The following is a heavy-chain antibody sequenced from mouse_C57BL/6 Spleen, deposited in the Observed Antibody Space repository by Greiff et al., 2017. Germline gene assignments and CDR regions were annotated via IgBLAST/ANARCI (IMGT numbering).Heavy chain of an antibody. CDR1: GYSITSGYY. V-gene: IGHV3-6*01. CDR2: ISYDGSN. J-gene: IGHJ3*01. Sequence: VQLKQSGPGLVKPSQSLSLTCSVTGYSITSGYYWNWIRQFPGNKLEWMGYISYDGSNNYNPSLKNPISITRDTSTNQFFLKLNSVTTEDTATYYCAREGGTAWFAYWGQGTLVTVSA. CDR3: AREGGTAWFAY. D-gene: IGHD4-1*01.